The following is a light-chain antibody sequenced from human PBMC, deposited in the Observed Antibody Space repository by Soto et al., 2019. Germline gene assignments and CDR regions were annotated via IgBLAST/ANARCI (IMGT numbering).Light chain of an antibody. Sequence: EIVLTQSPATLSLSPGERAILSCRASQSVGTYLAWYQQKPGQAPRLLIYDASNRATGIPGRFSGSGSGTDFTLTISSLQSEDFAVYYCQQRNNWPPEITFGQGTRLEIK. J-gene: IGKJ5*01. V-gene: IGKV3-11*01. CDR3: QQRNNWPPEIT. CDR2: DAS. CDR1: QSVGTY.